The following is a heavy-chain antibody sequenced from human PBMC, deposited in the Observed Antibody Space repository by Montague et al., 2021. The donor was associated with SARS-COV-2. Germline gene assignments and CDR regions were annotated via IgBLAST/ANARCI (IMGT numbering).Heavy chain of an antibody. D-gene: IGHD1-26*01. CDR2: IYTSGST. V-gene: IGHV4-61*02. J-gene: IGHJ4*02. CDR1: GGSISSGGYY. CDR3: ARAEWELYFDY. Sequence: TLSLTCTVSGGSISSGGYYWSWIRQPAGKGLEWIGRIYTSGSTNYNPSLKSRVTISVDTSKNQFSLKLSSVTAADTAVYYCARAEWELYFDYWGQGTLVTVSS.